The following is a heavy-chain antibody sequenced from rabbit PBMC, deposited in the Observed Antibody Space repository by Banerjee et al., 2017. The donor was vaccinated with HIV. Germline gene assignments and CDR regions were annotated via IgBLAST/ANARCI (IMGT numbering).Heavy chain of an antibody. Sequence: QEQLEESGGDLVKPGASLTLTCTASGFSFSSSYWIYWVRQAPGKGLERIACINGGSSGNTYYATWAKGRFTTSKTSSTTVTLQMTSLTAADTATYFCARDLGYAVAGWAPSFYCALWGPGTLVTVS. D-gene: IGHD4-2*01. CDR1: GFSFSSSYW. CDR2: INGGSSGNT. CDR3: ARDLGYAVAGWAPSFYCAL. J-gene: IGHJ4*01. V-gene: IGHV1S45*01.